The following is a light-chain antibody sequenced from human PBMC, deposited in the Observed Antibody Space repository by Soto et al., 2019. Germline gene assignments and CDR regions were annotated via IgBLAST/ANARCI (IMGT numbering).Light chain of an antibody. V-gene: IGKV3-15*01. J-gene: IGKJ2*01. CDR2: GAS. Sequence: EIVMTQSPATLSVSPGERATLSCRASQSVASNLAWYQQKPGQVPGLLIYGASTRATGIPARFSGSGSGTEFTLTISSLQSEDFAVYYCQQYNNWPFSLGQGTKLEIK. CDR3: QQYNNWPFS. CDR1: QSVASN.